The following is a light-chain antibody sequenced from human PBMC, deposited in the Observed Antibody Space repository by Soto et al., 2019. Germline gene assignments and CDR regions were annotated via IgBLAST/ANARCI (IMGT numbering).Light chain of an antibody. Sequence: VLTQPPSASGTPGQRVTISCSGSSSNIGTNYVYWYQQLPGTAPKLLIYRNNQRPSGVPDRFSGSKSGTSASLAISGLRSEDEADYYCAAWDDSLSTLYVFGTGTKVTVL. J-gene: IGLJ1*01. CDR1: SSNIGTNY. CDR2: RNN. CDR3: AAWDDSLSTLYV. V-gene: IGLV1-47*01.